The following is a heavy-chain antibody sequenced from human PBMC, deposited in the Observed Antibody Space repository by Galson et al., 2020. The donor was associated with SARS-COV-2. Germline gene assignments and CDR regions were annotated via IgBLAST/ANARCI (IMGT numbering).Heavy chain of an antibody. CDR3: ASELEYYYDNRVYYPDY. CDR2: ISYDGSNK. Sequence: GESLKISCAASGFTFSSYAMHWVRQAPGKGLEWVAVISYDGSNKYYADSVKGRFTISRDDSKNTLYLQMNSLRAGDTAVYSCASELEYYYDNRVYYPDYWGQGTLVTVSS. J-gene: IGHJ4*02. V-gene: IGHV3-30*04. CDR1: GFTFSSYA. D-gene: IGHD3-22*01.